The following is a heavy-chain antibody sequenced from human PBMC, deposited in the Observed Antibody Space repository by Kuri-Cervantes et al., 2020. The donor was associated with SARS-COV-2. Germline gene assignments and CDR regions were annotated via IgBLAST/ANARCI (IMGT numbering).Heavy chain of an antibody. CDR2: INHSGST. Sequence: SETLSLTCAVYGGSFSGYYWSWIRQPPGKGLEWIGEINHSGSTNYNPSLKSRVTISVDTSKNQFSLKLSSVTAADTAVYYCARASSGWPGTWTIDYWGQGTLVTVSS. CDR3: ARASSGWPGTWTIDY. CDR1: GGSFSGYY. J-gene: IGHJ4*02. D-gene: IGHD6-19*01. V-gene: IGHV4-34*01.